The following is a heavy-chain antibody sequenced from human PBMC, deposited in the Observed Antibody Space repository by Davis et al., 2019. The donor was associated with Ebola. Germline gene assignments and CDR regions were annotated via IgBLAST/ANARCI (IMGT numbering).Heavy chain of an antibody. CDR1: GFSFSSYE. V-gene: IGHV3-48*03. J-gene: IGHJ4*02. CDR2: ISSSGNTI. CDR3: ARDEYRKVDF. Sequence: GESLKISCAASGFSFSSYEMNWVRQAPGKGLEWVSYISSSGNTIYYADSVKGRFTISRDNAKNSLYLQMNSLRAEDTAIYYCARDEYRKVDFWGQGTLVTVSS. D-gene: IGHD1-14*01.